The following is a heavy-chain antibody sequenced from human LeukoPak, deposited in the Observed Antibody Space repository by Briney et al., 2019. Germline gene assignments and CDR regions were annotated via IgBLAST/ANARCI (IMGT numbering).Heavy chain of an antibody. CDR2: IWYDGSNK. CDR3: ARDRGMVRGVIDY. Sequence: GGSLRLSCAASGFTFSSYAMHWVRQAPGKGLEWVAVIWYDGSNKYYADSVKGRFTISRDNSKNTLYLQMNSLRAEDTAVYYCARDRGMVRGVIDYWGQGTLVTVSS. CDR1: GFTFSSYA. D-gene: IGHD3-10*01. V-gene: IGHV3-33*08. J-gene: IGHJ4*02.